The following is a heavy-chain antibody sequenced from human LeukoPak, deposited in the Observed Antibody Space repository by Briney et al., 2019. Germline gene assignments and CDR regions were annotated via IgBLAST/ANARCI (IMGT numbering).Heavy chain of an antibody. CDR3: AKDTMIGAFDI. J-gene: IGHJ3*02. CDR2: ISWNSGSI. CDR1: GFTFDDYA. V-gene: IGHV3-9*01. D-gene: IGHD3-22*01. Sequence: GGSLRLSCAASGFTFDDYAMHWVRHAPGKGLEWVSGISWNSGSIGYADSVKGRFTISRDNAKNSLYLQMNSLRAEDTALYYCAKDTMIGAFDIWGQGTMVTVSS.